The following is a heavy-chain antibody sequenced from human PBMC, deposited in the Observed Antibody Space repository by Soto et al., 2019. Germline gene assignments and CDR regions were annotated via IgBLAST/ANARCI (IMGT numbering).Heavy chain of an antibody. D-gene: IGHD2-21*01. Sequence: EVKLVQSGAEVKKPGEPLRISCQASGYSFGSYWIRWVRQMPGKGLEWMGMIDPGDSESIYSPSSQGHVTFSVDASISTAYLHWRSLKASDTATDYSARQGTDKICGGDVWGQGTTVIVSS. V-gene: IGHV5-10-1*03. CDR3: ARQGTDKICGGDV. J-gene: IGHJ6*02. CDR1: GYSFGSYW. CDR2: IDPGDSES.